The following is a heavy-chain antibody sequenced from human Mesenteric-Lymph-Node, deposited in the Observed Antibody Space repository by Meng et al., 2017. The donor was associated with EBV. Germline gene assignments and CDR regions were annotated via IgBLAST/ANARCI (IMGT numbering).Heavy chain of an antibody. CDR3: AHTRERGATGSFDP. V-gene: IGHV2-5*02. D-gene: IGHD1-26*01. CDR2: IYWDDDK. Sequence: HITLKESGPELVKPTQTLTLTCTFSGFSLSNSGVGVGWIRQPPGKALEWLALIYWDDDKRYSPSLKSRLTITKDTSKNQVVLTMTNMDPVDTATYYCAHTRERGATGSFDPWGQGTLVTVSS. J-gene: IGHJ5*02. CDR1: GFSLSNSGVG.